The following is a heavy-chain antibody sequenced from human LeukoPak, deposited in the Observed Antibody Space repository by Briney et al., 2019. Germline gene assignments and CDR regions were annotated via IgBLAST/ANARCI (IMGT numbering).Heavy chain of an antibody. CDR3: ARVSTPPGGSSWYWFDP. D-gene: IGHD6-13*01. CDR2: INPYTGNT. CDR1: GYTFTNYP. J-gene: IGHJ5*02. Sequence: SVKASCKASGYTFTNYPISWVRQAPGQGLEWMGWINPYTGNTDYVQKLQGRVTMTTDSSTNTAYMELRSLRSDDTAVYYCARVSTPPGGSSWYWFDPWGQGTLVTVSS. V-gene: IGHV1-18*01.